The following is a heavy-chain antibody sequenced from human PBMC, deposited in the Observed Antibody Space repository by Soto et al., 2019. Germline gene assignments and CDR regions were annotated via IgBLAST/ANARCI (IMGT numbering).Heavy chain of an antibody. D-gene: IGHD3-10*01. CDR2: IYHSGST. CDR3: ARVSKDGAGSSDY. J-gene: IGHJ4*02. CDR1: GGSISSSNW. V-gene: IGHV4-4*02. Sequence: QVQLQESGPGLVKPSGTLSLTCAVSGGSISSSNWWSWVRQPPGKGLEWIGEIYHSGSTNYNPSLKSRVTIPIYKSKTQFSLKLSSVTAADTAVYYCARVSKDGAGSSDYWGQGTLVTVSS.